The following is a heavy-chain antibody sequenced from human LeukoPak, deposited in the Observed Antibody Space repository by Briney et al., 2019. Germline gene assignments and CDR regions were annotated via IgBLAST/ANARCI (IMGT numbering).Heavy chain of an antibody. V-gene: IGHV4-39*01. D-gene: IGHD3-9*01. CDR1: GGSISSSSYY. CDR3: ARRELRYFDWLLLPGSFDY. Sequence: SETLSLTCTVSGGSISSSSYYRGWIRQPPGKGLEWIGSIYYSGSTYYNPSLKSRVTISVDTSKNQFSLKLSSVTAADTAVYYCARRELRYFDWLLLPGSFDYWGQGTLVTVSS. CDR2: IYYSGST. J-gene: IGHJ4*02.